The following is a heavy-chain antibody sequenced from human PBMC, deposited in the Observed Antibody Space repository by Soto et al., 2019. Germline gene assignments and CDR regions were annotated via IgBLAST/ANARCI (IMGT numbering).Heavy chain of an antibody. Sequence: GGGLIQPGGSLRLSCAASGFSISSNYMTWVRQAPGKGLEWVSLLYSGGTSYYADSVKGRFTISRDNSKNTLFLQMNRLKTEDTAVYYCARGQQVSTIRGVQGFDYWGQGTLVTVSS. D-gene: IGHD3-10*01. V-gene: IGHV3-53*01. J-gene: IGHJ4*02. CDR1: GFSISSNY. CDR3: ARGQQVSTIRGVQGFDY. CDR2: LYSGGTS.